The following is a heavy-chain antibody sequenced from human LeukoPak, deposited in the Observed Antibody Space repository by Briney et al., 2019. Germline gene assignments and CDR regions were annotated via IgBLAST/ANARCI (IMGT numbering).Heavy chain of an antibody. CDR2: MNPNSGNT. Sequence: ASVKVSCKASGYTFTSYDINWVRQATGQGLEWMGWMNPNSGNTGYAQKFQGRVTITRNTSISTAYMELSSLRSEDTAVYYCARRTEGDSSSRPHYHYHYLDGWGKGTTVTVSS. CDR1: GYTFTSYD. D-gene: IGHD6-13*01. V-gene: IGHV1-8*03. J-gene: IGHJ6*03. CDR3: ARRTEGDSSSRPHYHYHYLDG.